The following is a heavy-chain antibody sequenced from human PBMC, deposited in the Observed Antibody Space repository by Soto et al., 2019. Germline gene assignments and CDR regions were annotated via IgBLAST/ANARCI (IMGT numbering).Heavy chain of an antibody. CDR1: GYTFTSYD. CDR3: ASSHSSSWYYYYDGMDV. CDR2: MNPNSGNT. V-gene: IGHV1-8*01. D-gene: IGHD6-13*01. Sequence: ADSVKVSCKASGYTFTSYDINWVRQATGQGLEWMGWMNPNSGNTGYAQKFQGRVTMTRNTSISTAYMELSSLRSEDTAVYYCASSHSSSWYYYYDGMDVWGQGTTVTAP. J-gene: IGHJ6*02.